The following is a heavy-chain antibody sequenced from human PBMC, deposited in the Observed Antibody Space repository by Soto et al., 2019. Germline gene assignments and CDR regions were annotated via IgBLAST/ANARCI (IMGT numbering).Heavy chain of an antibody. CDR2: ISYDGSNK. CDR1: GFTFSSYG. J-gene: IGHJ6*02. Sequence: GGSLRLSCAASGFTFSSYGMHWVRQAPGKGLEWVAVISYDGSNKYYADSVKGRFTISRDNSKNTLYLQMNSLRAEDTAVYYCAKAFNDYGGNSLYYYYYYGMDVWGQGTTVTVSS. V-gene: IGHV3-30*18. CDR3: AKAFNDYGGNSLYYYYYYGMDV. D-gene: IGHD4-17*01.